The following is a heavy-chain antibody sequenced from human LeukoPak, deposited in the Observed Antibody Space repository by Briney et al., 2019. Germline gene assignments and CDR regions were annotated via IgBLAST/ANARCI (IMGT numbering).Heavy chain of an antibody. CDR1: GFTFRGYW. Sequence: GGSLRLSCAASGFTFRGYWMHWVRQAPGKGLVWVSRINSDGSTTTYADSVRGRFTISRDNAKNSLYLQMNSLRVEDTAVYYCARDGYCSGGSCYDPFDYWGQGTLVTVSS. D-gene: IGHD2-15*01. CDR3: ARDGYCSGGSCYDPFDY. V-gene: IGHV3-74*01. J-gene: IGHJ4*02. CDR2: INSDGSTT.